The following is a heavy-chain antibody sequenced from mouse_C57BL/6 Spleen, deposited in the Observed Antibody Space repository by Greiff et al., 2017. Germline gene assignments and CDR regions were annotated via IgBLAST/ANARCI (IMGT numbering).Heavy chain of an antibody. Sequence: VQLQQPGAELVKPGASVKMSCQASGYTFTSYWITWVQQRPGEGLEWVGDIYPGSGSTNYNEKFKSKATLTADTSSSAAYMQLSSLTSEDAAVYYCARVYGSVFDYWGQGTTLTVSS. CDR1: GYTFTSYW. J-gene: IGHJ2*01. CDR3: ARVYGSVFDY. CDR2: IYPGSGST. D-gene: IGHD1-1*01. V-gene: IGHV1-55*01.